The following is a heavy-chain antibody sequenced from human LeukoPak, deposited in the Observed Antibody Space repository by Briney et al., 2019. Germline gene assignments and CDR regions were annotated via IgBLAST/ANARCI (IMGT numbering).Heavy chain of an antibody. CDR2: TYYRSKWYN. V-gene: IGHV6-1*01. CDR1: GDSVSSNSAA. Sequence: SQTLSLTCAISGDSVSSNSAAWNWIRQSPSRGLEWLGRTYYRSKWYNDYAVSVKSRITINPDASKNQFSLQLKSVTPEDTAVYYCARDLGRDFSGHAAFDYWGQGTLVTVSS. D-gene: IGHD5-12*01. J-gene: IGHJ4*02. CDR3: ARDLGRDFSGHAAFDY.